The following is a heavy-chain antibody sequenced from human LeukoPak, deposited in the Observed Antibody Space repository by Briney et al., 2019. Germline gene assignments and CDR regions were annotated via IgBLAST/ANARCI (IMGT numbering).Heavy chain of an antibody. Sequence: SETLSLTCAVYGGSFSGYYWSWIRQPPGKGLEWIGEINHSGSTNYNPSLKRRVTISVDTSKNQFSLKLSSVTAADTAVYYCARSPEDCSSTSCSITAFDYWGQGTLVTVSS. CDR2: INHSGST. J-gene: IGHJ4*02. CDR3: ARSPEDCSSTSCSITAFDY. V-gene: IGHV4-34*01. CDR1: GGSFSGYY. D-gene: IGHD2-2*01.